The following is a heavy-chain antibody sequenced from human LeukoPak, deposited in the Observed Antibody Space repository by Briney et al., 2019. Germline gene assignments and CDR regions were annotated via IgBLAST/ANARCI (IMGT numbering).Heavy chain of an antibody. Sequence: KVSCKASGGTFSSYAISWVRQAPGQGLEWMGIIYPRDSDTRYSPSFQGQVTISADKSISTAYLQWSSLKASDTAMYYCARRGSSSGDAYDAFDIWGQGTMVTVSS. J-gene: IGHJ3*02. CDR3: ARRGSSSGDAYDAFDI. CDR2: IYPRDSDT. V-gene: IGHV5-51*01. CDR1: GGTFSSYA. D-gene: IGHD6-13*01.